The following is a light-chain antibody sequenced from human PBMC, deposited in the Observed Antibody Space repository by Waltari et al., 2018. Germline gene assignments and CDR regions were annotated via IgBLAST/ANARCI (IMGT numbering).Light chain of an antibody. Sequence: QSALTQPRSVSGSPGQSVTISCTGTSSDVGGYNYVSWYQQHPGKAPKLMIYDVSKRPSGVPDLFSGSKSGNTASLTISGLQAGDEADYYCCSYAGSYTYVFGTGTKVTVL. CDR2: DVS. CDR1: SSDVGGYNY. V-gene: IGLV2-11*01. J-gene: IGLJ1*01. CDR3: CSYAGSYTYV.